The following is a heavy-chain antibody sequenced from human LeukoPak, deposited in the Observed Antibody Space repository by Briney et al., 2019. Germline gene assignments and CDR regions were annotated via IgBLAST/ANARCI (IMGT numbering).Heavy chain of an antibody. Sequence: GGSLRLSCAASGFTFSSYGMHWVRQAPGKGLEWVAFIRYDGSDKYYADSVKGRFTISRDNSKNTLYMQVNNLRAEDTAVYYCAKGSGPYLYYYMNVWGKGTTVTISS. CDR2: IRYDGSDK. D-gene: IGHD6-19*01. CDR3: AKGSGPYLYYYMNV. CDR1: GFTFSSYG. J-gene: IGHJ6*03. V-gene: IGHV3-30*02.